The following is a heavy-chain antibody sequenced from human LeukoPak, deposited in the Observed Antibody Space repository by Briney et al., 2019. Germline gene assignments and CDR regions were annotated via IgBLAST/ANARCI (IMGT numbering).Heavy chain of an antibody. D-gene: IGHD2-15*01. Sequence: GGSLRLSCAASGFTFRNAWMSWVRQVPGKGLEWVGRIKSKIDGRTADYAAPVKGRFTISRDDSKNTVDLQMNSLKTEDTALYYCTSISASVVGESFDYWGQGTQVTVSS. CDR1: GFTFRNAW. CDR2: IKSKIDGRTA. V-gene: IGHV3-15*01. J-gene: IGHJ4*02. CDR3: TSISASVVGESFDY.